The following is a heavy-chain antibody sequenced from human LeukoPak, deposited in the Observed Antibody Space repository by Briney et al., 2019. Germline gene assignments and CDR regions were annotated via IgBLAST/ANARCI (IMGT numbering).Heavy chain of an antibody. CDR3: VRGNDYGGPHY. CDR1: GFTFSTYC. Sequence: GGSLRLSCAASGFTFSTYCMHWVRQAPGKGPMWVSRICPDGTVTNYADSVKARFIISRDNARNTVYLQMNSLRAEDAAVYYCVRGNDYGGPHYWGQGTLVTVSS. V-gene: IGHV3-74*01. J-gene: IGHJ4*02. D-gene: IGHD4-23*01. CDR2: ICPDGTVT.